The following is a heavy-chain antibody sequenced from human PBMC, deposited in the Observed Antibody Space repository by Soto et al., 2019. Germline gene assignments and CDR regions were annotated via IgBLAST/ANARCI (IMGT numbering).Heavy chain of an antibody. CDR3: ARDYNWNDVSAAFDI. V-gene: IGHV1-69*08. J-gene: IGHJ3*02. CDR1: GGTFSSYT. Sequence: QVQLVQSGAEVKKPGSSVKVSCKASGGTFSSYTISWVRQAPGQGLEWMGRIIPILGIANYAQKFQGRVTITADKSTSTAYRELSSLRAEDTAVYYCARDYNWNDVSAAFDIWGQGTMVTVSS. D-gene: IGHD1-20*01. CDR2: IIPILGIA.